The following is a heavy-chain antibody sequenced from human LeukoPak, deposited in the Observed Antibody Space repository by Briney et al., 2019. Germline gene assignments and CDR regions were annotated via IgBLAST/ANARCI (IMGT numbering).Heavy chain of an antibody. J-gene: IGHJ5*02. V-gene: IGHV4-39*07. CDR1: GVYINYRSYY. D-gene: IGHD3-3*01. Sequence: SETLSLKCSVSGVYINYRSYYWRWLRQPPGRALEGIGSIYYSGSTNNNPSPKSRVTITIYTSKSPFSLKLSSVTAADTAVYYCEGDDIWSGKNWFDPWGQGTLVTVSS. CDR2: IYYSGST. CDR3: EGDDIWSGKNWFDP.